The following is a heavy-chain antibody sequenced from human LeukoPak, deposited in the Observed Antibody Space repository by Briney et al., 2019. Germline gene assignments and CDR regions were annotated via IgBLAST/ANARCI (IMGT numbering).Heavy chain of an antibody. CDR1: GFTFSSYS. D-gene: IGHD2-2*02. V-gene: IGHV3-21*01. CDR3: ARDRELRYCSSTSCYNYFGMDV. CDR2: ITSSSYI. J-gene: IGHJ6*02. Sequence: PGGSLRLSCAASGFTFSSYSMNWVRQAPGKGLEWVSSITSSSYIYYADSVKGRFTISRDNAKNSLYLQMNSLRAEDTALYYCARDRELRYCSSTSCYNYFGMDVWGQGTTVTVSS.